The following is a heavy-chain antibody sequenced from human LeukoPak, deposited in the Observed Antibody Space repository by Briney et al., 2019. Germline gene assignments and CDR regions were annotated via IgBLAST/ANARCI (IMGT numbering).Heavy chain of an antibody. D-gene: IGHD1-26*01. Sequence: QSGGSLRLSCAASGFTFSNYWMHWVRHAPGEGLVWVSRINSNGSSTNYADSVKGRFTISRDNSKNTLYLQMNSLRAEDTALYFCAKKAQYNGTYPLDYGGQGPLVTVSS. V-gene: IGHV3-74*01. CDR3: AKKAQYNGTYPLDY. CDR2: INSNGSST. J-gene: IGHJ4*02. CDR1: GFTFSNYW.